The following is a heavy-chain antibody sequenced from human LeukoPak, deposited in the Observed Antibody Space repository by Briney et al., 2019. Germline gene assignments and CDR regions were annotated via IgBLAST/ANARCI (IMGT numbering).Heavy chain of an antibody. CDR3: ARARNYYDSSGYTT. V-gene: IGHV4-59*01. J-gene: IGHJ5*02. D-gene: IGHD3-22*01. Sequence: SETLSLTCTVSGGSLSSYYWSWIRQPPGKGLEWIGYIYYSGSTNYNPSLKSRVTISVDTSKNQFSLKLSSVTAADTAVYYCARARNYYDSSGYTTWGQGTLVTVSS. CDR1: GGSLSSYY. CDR2: IYYSGST.